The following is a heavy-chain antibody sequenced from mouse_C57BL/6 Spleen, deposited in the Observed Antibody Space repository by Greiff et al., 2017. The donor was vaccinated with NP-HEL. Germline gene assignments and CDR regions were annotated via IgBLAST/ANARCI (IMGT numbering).Heavy chain of an antibody. D-gene: IGHD2-4*01. V-gene: IGHV14-4*01. J-gene: IGHJ2*01. CDR3: TTDDYDRGY. Sequence: EVKLMESGAELVRPGASVKLSCTASGFNIKDDYMHWVKQRPEQGLEWIGWIDPENGDTEYASKFQGKATITADTSSNTAYLQLSSLTSEDTAVYYCTTDDYDRGYWGQGTTLTVSS. CDR1: GFNIKDDY. CDR2: IDPENGDT.